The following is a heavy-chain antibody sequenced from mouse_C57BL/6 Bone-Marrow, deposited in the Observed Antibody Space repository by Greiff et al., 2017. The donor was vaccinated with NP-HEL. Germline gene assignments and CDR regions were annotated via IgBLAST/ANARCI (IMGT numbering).Heavy chain of an antibody. Sequence: DVKLVESGGGLVQPGESLKLSCESNEYEFPSHDMSWVRKTPEKRLELVAAINSDGGSTYYPDTMERRFIVSRDNTKKTLYLQMSSLRSEDTALYYCARLLRRSWFAYWGQGTLVTVSA. CDR1: EYEFPSHD. V-gene: IGHV5-2*01. CDR3: ARLLRRSWFAY. D-gene: IGHD1-1*01. CDR2: INSDGGST. J-gene: IGHJ3*01.